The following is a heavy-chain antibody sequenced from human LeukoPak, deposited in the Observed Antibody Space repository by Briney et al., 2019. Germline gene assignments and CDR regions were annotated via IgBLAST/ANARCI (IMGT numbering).Heavy chain of an antibody. CDR2: IYGGGTT. D-gene: IGHD2-15*01. Sequence: GGSLRVSCAASGFTVSSNYMSWVRQAPGKGLEWVSVIYGGGTTYYADSVKGRFTISRDNSKNTLYLQMNSLRAEDTAVYYCARAIQFGGYLDFWGQGTLVTVSS. CDR1: GFTVSSNY. V-gene: IGHV3-53*01. CDR3: ARAIQFGGYLDF. J-gene: IGHJ4*02.